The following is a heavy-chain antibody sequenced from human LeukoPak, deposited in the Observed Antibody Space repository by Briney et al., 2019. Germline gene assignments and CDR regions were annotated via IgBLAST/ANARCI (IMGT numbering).Heavy chain of an antibody. D-gene: IGHD3-22*01. V-gene: IGHV4-34*01. Sequence: SETLSLTCAVSGGSFSGYYWSWIRQPPGKGLGWIGEINHSGSTNYNPSLKSRVTISVDTSKNQFSLKLSSVTAADTAVYYCARAQKYYYDSTGYFDYWGQGTLVTVSS. CDR3: ARAQKYYYDSTGYFDY. CDR1: GGSFSGYY. J-gene: IGHJ4*02. CDR2: INHSGST.